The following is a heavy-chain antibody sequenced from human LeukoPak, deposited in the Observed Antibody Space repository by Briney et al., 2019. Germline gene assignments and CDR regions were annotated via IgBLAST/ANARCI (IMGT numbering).Heavy chain of an antibody. CDR1: GVSISGYY. V-gene: IGHV4-59*08. D-gene: IGHD1-26*01. Sequence: SETLSLTCTVSGVSISGYYWSWIRQPPGQGLEWIAYIHSNGYTKYNTYLKIRVTISVDTSKNQCSLKVTSVTAADTAMYYCTKREGPLTGSYDYFDPWGQGTLVTVS. CDR2: IHSNGYT. CDR3: TKREGPLTGSYDYFDP. J-gene: IGHJ5*02.